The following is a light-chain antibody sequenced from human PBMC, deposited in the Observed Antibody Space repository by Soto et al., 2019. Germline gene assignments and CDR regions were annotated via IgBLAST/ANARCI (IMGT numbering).Light chain of an antibody. Sequence: EIVLTQSPGTLSLSPGERATLSCRASLSVSSSYLAWYQQKPGQAPRLLIYGASSRATGTPDRFSGSGSGTDFTLTISRLEPEDFAVYYCQQYGSSPRFGQGTKVDIK. V-gene: IGKV3-20*01. CDR3: QQYGSSPR. CDR2: GAS. CDR1: LSVSSSY. J-gene: IGKJ1*01.